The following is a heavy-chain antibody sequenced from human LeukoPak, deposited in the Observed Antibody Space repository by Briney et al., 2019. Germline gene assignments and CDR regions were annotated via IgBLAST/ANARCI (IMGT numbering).Heavy chain of an antibody. CDR2: IGYDGISN. D-gene: IGHD2-21*02. Sequence: GGSLRLSCAASGFTFSDYGMNWVRQAPGKGLEWVTFIGYDGISNFYADSVKGRFTISRDNSKNTLYLQMNSLRPEDTAVYSCAKGGSSGDHAFDYWGQGTLVTVSS. CDR1: GFTFSDYG. CDR3: AKGGSSGDHAFDY. V-gene: IGHV3-30*02. J-gene: IGHJ4*02.